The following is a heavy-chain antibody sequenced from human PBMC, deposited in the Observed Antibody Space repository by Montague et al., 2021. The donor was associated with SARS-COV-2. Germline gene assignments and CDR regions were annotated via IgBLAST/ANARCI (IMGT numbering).Heavy chain of an antibody. J-gene: IGHJ4*02. D-gene: IGHD6-19*01. CDR3: AIYSSGWYGWGFDY. CDR1: GFTFSSYE. Sequence: SLRLSCAASGFTFSSYEMNWVRQAPGKGLEWVSYISSSGSTIYYAASVKGRFTISRDNAKNSLYPQMNSLRAEDTAVYYCAIYSSGWYGWGFDYWGQGTLVSVSS. V-gene: IGHV3-48*03. CDR2: ISSSGSTI.